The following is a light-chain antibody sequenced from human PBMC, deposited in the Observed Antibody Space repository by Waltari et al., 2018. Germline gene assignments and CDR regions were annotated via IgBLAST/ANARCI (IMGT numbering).Light chain of an antibody. CDR2: EGS. V-gene: IGLV2-23*01. CDR1: SSDVGSYNL. CDR3: CSYAGSYV. J-gene: IGLJ1*01. Sequence: QSALTQPASVSGSPGQSITISCTGTSSDVGSYNLVSWYQQHPGKAPKLMSSEGSKRPSGVSNRFSGSKSGNTASLTISGLQAEDEADYYCCSYAGSYVFGTGTKVTVL.